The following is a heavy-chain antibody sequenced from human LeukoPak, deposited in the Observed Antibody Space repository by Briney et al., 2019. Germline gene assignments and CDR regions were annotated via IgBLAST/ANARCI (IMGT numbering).Heavy chain of an antibody. Sequence: SDALSLTCTVSGRSISSYYWSWIRQPAGKGLEWIGRIYTSGSTNYNPSLKSRVTMSVDTSKNQFSLKLSSVTAADTAVYYCARAPGSGYYLFAFDIWGQGTMVTVSS. V-gene: IGHV4-4*07. CDR1: GRSISSYY. J-gene: IGHJ3*02. CDR2: IYTSGST. CDR3: ARAPGSGYYLFAFDI. D-gene: IGHD3-22*01.